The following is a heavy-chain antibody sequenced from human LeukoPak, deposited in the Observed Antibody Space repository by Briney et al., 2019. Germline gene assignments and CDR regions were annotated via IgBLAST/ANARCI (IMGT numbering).Heavy chain of an antibody. CDR2: LFRDGTT. CDR1: GFTFSSHY. CDR3: ATAAYESGTYTANHDY. D-gene: IGHD3-3*01. J-gene: IGHJ4*02. Sequence: GGSLRLSCAASGFTFSSHYMSWVRQAPGMGLEWVAVLFRDGTTYYADSVKGRFTISRDNSKNTLYLQLNNLRADDTAVYYCATAAYESGTYTANHDYWGQGTLVTVSS. V-gene: IGHV3-53*01.